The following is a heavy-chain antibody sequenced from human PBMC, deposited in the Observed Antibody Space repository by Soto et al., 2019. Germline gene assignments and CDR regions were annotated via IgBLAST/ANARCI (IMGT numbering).Heavy chain of an antibody. V-gene: IGHV1-2*04. J-gene: IGHJ6*03. CDR2: INPNSGGT. CDR3: ARGREACSSTSGYASGPLYYYYYYMDV. CDR1: GYTFTGYY. Sequence: ASVKVSCKASGYTFTGYYMHWVRQAPGQGLEWMGWINPNSGGTNYAQKFQGWVTMTRDTSICTAYMELSRLRSDDTAVYYCARGREACSSTSGYASGPLYYYYYYMDVWGKGTTVTVSS. D-gene: IGHD2-2*01.